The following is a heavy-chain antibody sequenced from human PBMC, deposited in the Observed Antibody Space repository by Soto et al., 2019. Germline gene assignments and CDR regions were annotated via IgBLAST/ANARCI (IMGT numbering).Heavy chain of an antibody. CDR2: IYYSGST. J-gene: IGHJ4*02. D-gene: IGHD3-16*02. CDR1: GGSISSSSYY. CDR3: ARLLEGTYYDYVWGSYRYYYFDY. V-gene: IGHV4-39*01. Sequence: PSETLSLTCTVSGGSISSSSYYWGWIRQPPGKGLEWIGSIYYSGSTYYNPSLKNRVTISVDTSKNQFSLKLSSVTAAVTAVYYCARLLEGTYYDYVWGSYRYYYFDYWGQGTLVTVSS.